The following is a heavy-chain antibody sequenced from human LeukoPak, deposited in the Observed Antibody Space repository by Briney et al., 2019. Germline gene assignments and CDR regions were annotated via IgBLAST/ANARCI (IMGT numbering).Heavy chain of an antibody. CDR1: GFTFTIYW. J-gene: IGHJ5*02. Sequence: PGGSLRLSCAASGFTFTIYWMHWIRQVPGKGLEWVSQINMDETITNYADSVKGRFIISRDNSKNTVYLQMNSLRVEDTAMYYCAKIGEFGEGSFFDLWGQGTLVTVSS. CDR2: INMDETIT. V-gene: IGHV3-74*01. CDR3: AKIGEFGEGSFFDL. D-gene: IGHD3-10*01.